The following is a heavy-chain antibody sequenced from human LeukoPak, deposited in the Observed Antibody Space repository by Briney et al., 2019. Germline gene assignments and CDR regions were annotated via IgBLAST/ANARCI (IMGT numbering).Heavy chain of an antibody. Sequence: GASVKVSCKASEYTFTSYYMHWVRQAPGQGLEWMGIINPSGGSTSYAQKFQGRVTMTRDTSTSTVYMELSSLRSEDTAVYYCARSYYYDSSGYRRLDYWGQGTLVTVSS. CDR2: INPSGGST. D-gene: IGHD3-22*01. CDR3: ARSYYYDSSGYRRLDY. V-gene: IGHV1-46*01. CDR1: EYTFTSYY. J-gene: IGHJ4*02.